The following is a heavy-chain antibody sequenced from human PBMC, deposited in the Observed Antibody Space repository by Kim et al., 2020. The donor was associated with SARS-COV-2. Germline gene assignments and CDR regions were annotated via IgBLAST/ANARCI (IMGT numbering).Heavy chain of an antibody. V-gene: IGHV1-46*01. CDR3: ARDSRTYYYGSGSYTH. Sequence: KFQGRVTMTRDTSTSTVYMELSSLRSEDTAVYYCARDSRTYYYGSGSYTHWGQGTLVTVSS. D-gene: IGHD3-10*01. J-gene: IGHJ4*02.